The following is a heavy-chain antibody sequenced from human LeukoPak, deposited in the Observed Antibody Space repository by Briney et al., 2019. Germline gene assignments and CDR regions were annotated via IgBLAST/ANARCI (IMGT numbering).Heavy chain of an antibody. J-gene: IGHJ4*02. D-gene: IGHD1-14*01. CDR2: IKSKTDGGTT. CDR1: GFTFSNAW. Sequence: GGSLTLSCAASGFTFSNAWMSWVRQAPGKGLEWVGRIKSKTDGGTTDYAAPAKGRFTISRDDSKNTLYLQMNSLKTEDTAVYYCTTVSSGGPETGDYWGQGTLVTVSS. CDR3: TTVSSGGPETGDY. V-gene: IGHV3-15*01.